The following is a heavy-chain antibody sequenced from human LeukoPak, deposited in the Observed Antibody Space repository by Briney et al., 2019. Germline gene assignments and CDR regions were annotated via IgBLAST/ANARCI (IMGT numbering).Heavy chain of an antibody. CDR3: ARGTIAAAEDYYYYYGMDV. CDR2: ISSSSSYI. CDR1: GFTFSSYS. D-gene: IGHD6-13*01. V-gene: IGHV3-21*01. Sequence: GGSLRLSCAASGFTFSSYSMNWVRQAPGKGLEWVSCISSSSSYIYYADSVKGRFTISRDNAKNSLYLQMNSLRAEDTAVYYCARGTIAAAEDYYYYYGMDVWGQGTTVTVSS. J-gene: IGHJ6*02.